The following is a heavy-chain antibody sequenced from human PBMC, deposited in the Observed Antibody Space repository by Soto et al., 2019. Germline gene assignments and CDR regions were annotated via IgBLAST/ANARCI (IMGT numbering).Heavy chain of an antibody. D-gene: IGHD6-19*01. CDR3: ATFLGIAVAGTGGFDY. CDR1: GYTFTSYD. V-gene: IGHV1-8*01. CDR2: MNPNSGNT. Sequence: ASVKVSCKASGYTFTSYDINWVRQATGQGLEWMGWMNPNSGNTGYAQKFQGRVTMTRNTSISTAYMELSSLRSEDTAVYYCATFLGIAVAGTGGFDYWGQGTLVTV. J-gene: IGHJ4*02.